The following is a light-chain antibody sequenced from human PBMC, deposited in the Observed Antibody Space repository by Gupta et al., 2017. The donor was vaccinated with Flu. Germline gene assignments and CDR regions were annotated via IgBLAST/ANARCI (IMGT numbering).Light chain of an antibody. CDR2: WGS. CDR1: QSRLHNHGYNY. J-gene: IGKJ2*01. CDR3: MQALQTPYT. Sequence: DIVMTQSPRSLPVTPGETSSISCRSSQSRLHNHGYNYLECYLQKPGHPPQLLIYWGSHRAAGAPEWCSGSESGTYSTLKISIVEAEDVGFYYCMQALQTPYTFGQGTKLEIK. V-gene: IGKV2-28*01.